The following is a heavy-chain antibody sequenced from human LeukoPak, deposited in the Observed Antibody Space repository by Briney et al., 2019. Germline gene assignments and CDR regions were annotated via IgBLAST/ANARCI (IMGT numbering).Heavy chain of an antibody. Sequence: GGSLRLSCAASGFTFSSYWMHWVRQAPGKGLVWVSRINSDGSSTSYADSVKGRFTISRDNAKNTLYLQMNSLRAEDTAVYYCAREYYYGSGSHEYYYGMDVWGKGTMVTVSS. CDR1: GFTFSSYW. D-gene: IGHD3-10*01. CDR3: AREYYYGSGSHEYYYGMDV. V-gene: IGHV3-74*01. J-gene: IGHJ6*04. CDR2: INSDGSST.